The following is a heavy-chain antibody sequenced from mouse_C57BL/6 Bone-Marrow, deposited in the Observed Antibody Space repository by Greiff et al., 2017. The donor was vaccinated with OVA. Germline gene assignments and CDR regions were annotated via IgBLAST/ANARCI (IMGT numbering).Heavy chain of an antibody. CDR2: INYDGSST. V-gene: IGHV5-16*01. D-gene: IGHD1-1*01. CDR3: ARAPYGGYFDV. J-gene: IGHJ1*03. CDR1: GFTFSDYY. Sequence: EVKLVESEGGLVQPGSSMKLSCTASGFTFSDYYMAWVRQVPEKGLEWVANINYDGSSTYYLDSLKSRFIISRDNAKNILYLQMSSLKSEDTATYYCARAPYGGYFDVWGTGTTVTVSS.